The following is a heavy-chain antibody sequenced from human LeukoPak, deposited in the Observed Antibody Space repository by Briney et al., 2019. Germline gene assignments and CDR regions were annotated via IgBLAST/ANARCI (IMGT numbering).Heavy chain of an antibody. CDR2: ISGSGGST. CDR1: GFTFSSYA. CDR3: AKNWVASSWFNWFDP. Sequence: GGSLRLSCAASGFTFSSYAMSWVRQAPGKGLEWVSAISGSGGSTHYADSVKGRFTISRDNSKNTLYLQMNSLRAEDTAIYYCAKNWVASSWFNWFDPWGQGTLVTVSS. V-gene: IGHV3-23*01. D-gene: IGHD6-13*01. J-gene: IGHJ5*02.